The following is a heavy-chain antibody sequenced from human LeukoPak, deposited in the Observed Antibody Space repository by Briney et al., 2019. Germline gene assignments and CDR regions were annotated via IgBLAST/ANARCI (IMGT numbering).Heavy chain of an antibody. D-gene: IGHD3-3*01. CDR1: GFTFSSYS. CDR3: ARGRTFFGVVIGFSVYFDY. Sequence: GGSLRLSCAASGFTFSSYSMNWVRQAPGKGLEWVSSISSSSYIYYADSVKGRFTISRDNAKNSLYLQMNSLRAEDTAVYYCARGRTFFGVVIGFSVYFDYWGQGTLVTVSS. J-gene: IGHJ4*02. CDR2: ISSSSYI. V-gene: IGHV3-21*04.